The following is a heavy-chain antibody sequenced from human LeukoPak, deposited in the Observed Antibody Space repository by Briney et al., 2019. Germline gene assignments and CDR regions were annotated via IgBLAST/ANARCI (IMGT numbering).Heavy chain of an antibody. V-gene: IGHV3-23*01. CDR1: GFTFNDFA. Sequence: GGSLRLSCAPSGFTFNDFAMTWVRQAPGKGLEWVSTIADAGTYYADSVKGRFIISRDNSKNMLYLQLNSLRADDTAMYYCARNLGPFDVRGHGTMVTVSS. CDR3: ARNLGPFDV. CDR2: IADAGT. J-gene: IGHJ3*01. D-gene: IGHD3-16*01.